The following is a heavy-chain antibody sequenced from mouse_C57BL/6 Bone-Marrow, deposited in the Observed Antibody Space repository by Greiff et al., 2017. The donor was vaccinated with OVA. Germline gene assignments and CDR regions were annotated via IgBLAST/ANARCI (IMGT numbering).Heavy chain of an antibody. CDR2: ISYAGSN. J-gene: IGHJ2*01. CDR3: ARDLDSSGY. Sequence: ESGPGLVKPSQSLSLTCSVTGYSITSGYYWNWIRQFPGNKLEWMGYISYAGSNNYNPSLKNRISITRDTSKNQFFLKMNSVTTEDTATYYCARDLDSSGYWGQGTTLTVSS. V-gene: IGHV3-6*01. CDR1: GYSITSGYY. D-gene: IGHD3-2*02.